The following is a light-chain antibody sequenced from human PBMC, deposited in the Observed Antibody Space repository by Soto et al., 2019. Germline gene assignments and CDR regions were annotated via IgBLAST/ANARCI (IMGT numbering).Light chain of an antibody. J-gene: IGKJ2*01. CDR1: QSVSSN. CDR3: QQYNNWPYT. Sequence: EIVMTQSPATLSVSPGERATLSCRASQSVSSNLAWYQQKPGQAPRLLIYGASTRATGISARFTGSGSGTEFTLTISSLQSEDFAVYSCQQYNNWPYTFGQGTKLEIK. V-gene: IGKV3-15*01. CDR2: GAS.